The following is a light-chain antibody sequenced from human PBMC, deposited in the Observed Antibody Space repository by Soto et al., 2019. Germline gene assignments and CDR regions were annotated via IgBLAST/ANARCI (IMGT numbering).Light chain of an antibody. J-gene: IGKJ3*01. V-gene: IGKV3-11*01. CDR2: DAS. CDR1: QSVSSC. CDR3: HRCSNWPPT. Sequence: EIVLTQSPATLSLSPGERATLSCRASQSVSSCFAWYQQKPGQAPRLLIYDASNRATGVPARFSGSGSGTDFTLTISSLEPEDFAVYYCHRCSNWPPTFGPGTKVDIK.